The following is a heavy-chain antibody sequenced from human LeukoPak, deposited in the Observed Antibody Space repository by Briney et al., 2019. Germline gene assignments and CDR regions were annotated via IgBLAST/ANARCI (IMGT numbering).Heavy chain of an antibody. Sequence: PGESLKIPCKGSGYRFTSYWISWVRQMPGKGLEWMGKIDPSDSYIKYSPSFQGHVTISADKSISTAYLQWSSLKASDTAMYYCARHLGITDPFDYWGQGTLVTVSS. CDR3: ARHLGITDPFDY. CDR2: IDPSDSYI. V-gene: IGHV5-10-1*01. D-gene: IGHD3-16*01. J-gene: IGHJ4*02. CDR1: GYRFTSYW.